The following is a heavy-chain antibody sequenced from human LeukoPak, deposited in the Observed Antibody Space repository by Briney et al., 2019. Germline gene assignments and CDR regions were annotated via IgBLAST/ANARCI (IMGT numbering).Heavy chain of an antibody. V-gene: IGHV3-23*01. D-gene: IGHD3-10*01. Sequence: GGSLRLSCAASGFTFSSYAMSWVSQAPGKGLEWVSAISRSGGSTYYADSVKGRYTISRDNSKNTLYLQMNSLRAEDTAVYYCAKDGTVLWFGEAGDYWGQGTLVTVSS. CDR1: GFTFSSYA. CDR2: ISRSGGST. J-gene: IGHJ4*02. CDR3: AKDGTVLWFGEAGDY.